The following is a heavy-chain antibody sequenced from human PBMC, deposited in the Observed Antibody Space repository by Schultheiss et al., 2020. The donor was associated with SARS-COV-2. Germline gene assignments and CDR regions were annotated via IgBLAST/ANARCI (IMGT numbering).Heavy chain of an antibody. CDR3: RHYYGSGSYDY. CDR2: IIPIFGTA. V-gene: IGHV1-69*01. J-gene: IGHJ4*02. Sequence: KISCKASGGTFSSYAISWVRQAPGQGLEWMGGIIPIFGTANYAQKFQGRVTITADESTSTAYMELSSLRSEDTAVYYCRHYYGSGSYDYWGQGTLVTVSS. D-gene: IGHD3-10*01. CDR1: GGTFSSYA.